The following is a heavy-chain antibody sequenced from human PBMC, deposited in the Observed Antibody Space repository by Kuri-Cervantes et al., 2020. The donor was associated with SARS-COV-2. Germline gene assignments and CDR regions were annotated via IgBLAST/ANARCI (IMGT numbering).Heavy chain of an antibody. CDR3: TSRTMDV. Sequence: GGSLRLSCAASGWTFSGSAMHWVRQASGKGLEWVGRIRNKANSYETAYAASVKGRFTISRDDSKYTAYLQMNSLKTEDTAVYYCTSRTMDVWGQGTTVTVSS. J-gene: IGHJ6*02. CDR2: IRNKANSYET. V-gene: IGHV3-73*01. CDR1: GWTFSGSA.